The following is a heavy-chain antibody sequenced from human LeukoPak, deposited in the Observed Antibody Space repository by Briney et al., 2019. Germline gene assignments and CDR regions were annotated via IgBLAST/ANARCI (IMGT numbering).Heavy chain of an antibody. V-gene: IGHV3-33*01. Sequence: GGSLRLSCAASGFTFSSYGMHWVRQAPGKGLEWVAVMWYDGSNKYYADSVKGRLTISRDNSKNTLYLQMNSLRAEDTAVYYCAREGPRGDSQFDYWGQGTLVTVSS. CDR3: AREGPRGDSQFDY. CDR2: MWYDGSNK. D-gene: IGHD2-21*01. J-gene: IGHJ4*02. CDR1: GFTFSSYG.